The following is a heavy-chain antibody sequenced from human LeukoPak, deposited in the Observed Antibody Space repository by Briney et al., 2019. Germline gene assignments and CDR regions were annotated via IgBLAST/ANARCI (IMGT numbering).Heavy chain of an antibody. CDR1: GFTFSSHG. V-gene: IGHV3-33*01. Sequence: GGSLRLSCAASGFTFSSHGMHWVRQAPGKGLEWVAVIWYDGSNKYYADSVKGRFTISRDNSKNTLYLQMNSLRAEDTAVYYCAGGSVGQQLGTDDYWGQGTLVTVSS. CDR3: AGGSVGQQLGTDDY. CDR2: IWYDGSNK. D-gene: IGHD6-13*01. J-gene: IGHJ4*02.